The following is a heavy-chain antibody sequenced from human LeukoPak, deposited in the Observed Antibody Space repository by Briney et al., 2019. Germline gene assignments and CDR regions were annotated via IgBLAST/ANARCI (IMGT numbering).Heavy chain of an antibody. J-gene: IGHJ4*02. V-gene: IGHV4-39*01. Sequence: LETLSLTCTVSGVSTTNGIYYWAWIRQPPGKGLEWIGSVHNVGSTYYNLSLSSRATMSIDTSKNQFSLRLNSVTAADTAVYYCARHAEYNSGWHFYLDHWGQGILVTVSS. CDR3: ARHAEYNSGWHFYLDH. D-gene: IGHD6-19*01. CDR2: VHNVGST. CDR1: GVSTTNGIYY.